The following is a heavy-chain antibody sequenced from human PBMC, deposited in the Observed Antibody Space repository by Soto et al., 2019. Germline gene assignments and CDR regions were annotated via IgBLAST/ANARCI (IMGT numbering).Heavy chain of an antibody. J-gene: IGHJ4*02. CDR2: IYWNDDK. D-gene: IGHD3-22*01. CDR1: GFSLSTSGVG. Sequence: PTLVNPTQTLTLTCTFSGFSLSTSGVGVGWIRQPPGKALEWLALIYWNDDKRYSPSLKSRLTITKDTSKNQVVLTMTNMDPVDTATYYCAHATYYYDSSGYPTAPLFDYWGQGTLVTVSS. V-gene: IGHV2-5*01. CDR3: AHATYYYDSSGYPTAPLFDY.